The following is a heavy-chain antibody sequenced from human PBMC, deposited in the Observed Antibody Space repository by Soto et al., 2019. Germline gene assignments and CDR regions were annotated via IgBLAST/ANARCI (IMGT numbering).Heavy chain of an antibody. Sequence: QVQLQESGPGLVKPSQTLSLTCTVSGGSISSGYYYWSWIRQPPGKGLEWIGSIYYSGSTYYNPSRKSRVTISVDTSKNQFSLKLNSVTAADTAVYYCASRHSSPSFDYWGQGTLVTVSS. CDR3: ASRHSSPSFDY. V-gene: IGHV4-30-4*01. D-gene: IGHD6-13*01. CDR2: IYYSGST. CDR1: GGSISSGYYY. J-gene: IGHJ4*02.